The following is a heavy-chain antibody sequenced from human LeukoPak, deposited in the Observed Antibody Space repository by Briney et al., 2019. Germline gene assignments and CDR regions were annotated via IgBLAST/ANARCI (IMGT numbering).Heavy chain of an antibody. J-gene: IGHJ4*02. CDR3: ARLLIYCSSTSCHFDY. Sequence: GSLRLSCAASGFTLSDYYMSWIRQAPGKGLEWIGSIYYSGITYYNPSLKSRVTVSVDTSNNQFSLKLSSVTAADTAMYYRARLLIYCSSTSCHFDYWGQGTLVTVSS. V-gene: IGHV4-38-2*01. CDR1: GFTLSDYY. CDR2: IYYSGIT. D-gene: IGHD2-2*01.